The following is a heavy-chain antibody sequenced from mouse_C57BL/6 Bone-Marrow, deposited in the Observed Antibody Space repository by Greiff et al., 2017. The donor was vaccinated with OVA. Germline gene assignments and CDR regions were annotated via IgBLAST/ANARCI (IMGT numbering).Heavy chain of an antibody. Sequence: QVQLQQPGAELVRPGSSVKLSCKASGYTFTSYWMHWVKQRPIQGLEWIGNIDPSDSETHSNQKFKDKATLTVDKSSSTAYMQRSSLTSEDSAVYYCARRQAYVGYFDVWGTGTTVTVSS. CDR1: GYTFTSYW. D-gene: IGHD6-1*01. V-gene: IGHV1-52*01. CDR3: ARRQAYVGYFDV. CDR2: IDPSDSET. J-gene: IGHJ1*03.